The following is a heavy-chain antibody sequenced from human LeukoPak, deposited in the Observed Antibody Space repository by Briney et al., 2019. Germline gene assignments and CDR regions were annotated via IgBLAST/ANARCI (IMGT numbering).Heavy chain of an antibody. CDR3: ARIGSASTNWFDP. CDR2: IKSDGSTK. CDR1: GFTFSSHW. V-gene: IGHV3-7*03. D-gene: IGHD1-1*01. Sequence: GGSLRLSCAASGFTFSSHWMSWVRLAPGKGLEWVANIKSDGSTKYYVDSVKGRFTISRDNAESSLYLQMNSLRAEDTAVYYCARIGSASTNWFDPWGQGTLVTVSS. J-gene: IGHJ5*02.